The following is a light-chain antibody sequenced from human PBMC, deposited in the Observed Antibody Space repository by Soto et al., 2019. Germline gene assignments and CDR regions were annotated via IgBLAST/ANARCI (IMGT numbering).Light chain of an antibody. J-gene: IGLJ2*01. CDR2: DVN. V-gene: IGLV2-14*03. CDR1: RSDIGAYNF. Sequence: QSVLTQPASVSGYPGQSITISCTGTRSDIGAYNFVSWYQQDPGEVPKLILYDVNVRPSGVSNRFSGSKSGNTASLTISGLQAEDEADYYCTSWTTSTTMIFGGGTKLTVL. CDR3: TSWTTSTTMI.